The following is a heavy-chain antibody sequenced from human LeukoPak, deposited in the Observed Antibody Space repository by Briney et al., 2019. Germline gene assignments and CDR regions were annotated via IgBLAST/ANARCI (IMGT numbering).Heavy chain of an antibody. J-gene: IGHJ5*02. D-gene: IGHD1-26*01. Sequence: GGSLRLSCVASGFTFSNSWMHWVRQGPGKGPVWVSVVNTDGSCTNYADSVKGRFTISRDNAKSTLYLQMDSLRDEDTALYYCARGYSNAWLNWFDPWGQGTLVTVSS. CDR3: ARGYSNAWLNWFDP. CDR1: GFTFSNSW. CDR2: VNTDGSCT. V-gene: IGHV3-74*01.